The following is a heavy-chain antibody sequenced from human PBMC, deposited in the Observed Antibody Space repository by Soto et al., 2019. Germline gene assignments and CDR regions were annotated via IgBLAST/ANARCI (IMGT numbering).Heavy chain of an antibody. V-gene: IGHV1-69*01. Sequence: QVQLVQSGAEVRKPGSSVRVSCRASGGTFSSYAINWVRQAPGQGLEWMGGIIPIFGPANYAQRFQGRVTITADESTSTAYMELSSLRSEDTAVYFCARDTVTGTTPYLFDYWGQGTVVTVSS. D-gene: IGHD1-7*01. CDR2: IIPIFGPA. J-gene: IGHJ4*02. CDR3: ARDTVTGTTPYLFDY. CDR1: GGTFSSYA.